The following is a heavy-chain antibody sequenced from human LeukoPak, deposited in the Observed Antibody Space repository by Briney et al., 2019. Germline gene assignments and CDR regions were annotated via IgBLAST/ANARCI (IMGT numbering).Heavy chain of an antibody. V-gene: IGHV1-18*01. CDR2: ISAYNGNT. J-gene: IGHJ5*02. CDR1: GYTFNSYG. D-gene: IGHD6-13*01. CDR3: ARGDRVDSSSWYNWFDP. Sequence: ASVKVSCKASGYTFNSYGITWVRQAPGQGLEWMGWISAYNGNTNYAQKLQGRVTMTTDTSTSTAYMELRSLRSDDTAVYYCARGDRVDSSSWYNWFDPWGQGTLVTVSS.